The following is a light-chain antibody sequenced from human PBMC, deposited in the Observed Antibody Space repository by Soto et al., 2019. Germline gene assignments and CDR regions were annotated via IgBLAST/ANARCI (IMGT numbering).Light chain of an antibody. Sequence: IPLTQSPSSLSASVGDRVTITCRASQGISSYLAWYQQKPGKAPKLLIYAASTLQSGVPSRFSGSGSGTDFTLTISSLQPEDFATYYCQQANSFPLTFGGGTKVDIK. J-gene: IGKJ4*01. CDR1: QGISSY. CDR3: QQANSFPLT. V-gene: IGKV1-9*01. CDR2: AAS.